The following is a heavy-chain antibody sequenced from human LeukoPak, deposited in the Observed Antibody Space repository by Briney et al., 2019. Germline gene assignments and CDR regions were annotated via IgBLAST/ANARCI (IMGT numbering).Heavy chain of an antibody. CDR2: ISSSSTI. CDR3: ARDYSSSDAFDI. D-gene: IGHD6-6*01. CDR1: GFTFSSYS. V-gene: IGHV3-48*04. J-gene: IGHJ3*02. Sequence: GGSLRLSCAASGFTFSSYSMNWVRQAPGKGLEWVSYISSSSTIYYADSVKGRFTISRDNAKNSLYLQMNSLRAEDTAVYYCARDYSSSDAFDIWGQGTMVTVSS.